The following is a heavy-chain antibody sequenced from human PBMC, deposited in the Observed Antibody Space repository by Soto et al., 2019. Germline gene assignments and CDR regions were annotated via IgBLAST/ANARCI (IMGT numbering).Heavy chain of an antibody. Sequence: EVQLVESGGGLVQPGRSLRLSCAASGFTFDDYAMHWVRQAPGKGLEWVSGISWNSGSIGYADSVKGRFTISRDNAKNSLYLQMSSLRAEDTALYYCAKDNLPSSYCSSTSCFYYYYMDVWGKGTTVTVSS. D-gene: IGHD2-2*01. CDR2: ISWNSGSI. J-gene: IGHJ6*03. V-gene: IGHV3-9*01. CDR3: AKDNLPSSYCSSTSCFYYYYMDV. CDR1: GFTFDDYA.